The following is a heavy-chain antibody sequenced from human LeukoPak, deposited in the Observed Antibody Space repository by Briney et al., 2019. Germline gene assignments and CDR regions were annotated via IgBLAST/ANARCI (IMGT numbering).Heavy chain of an antibody. V-gene: IGHV3-33*01. CDR2: IWYDGSNK. D-gene: IGHD6-13*01. Sequence: GGSLRLSCAAPGFTFSNYGMHWVRQAPGKGLEWVAIIWYDGSNKYYADSVKGRFTISRDNSENTLYLQMNSLRADDTAVYYCATARSYTNSWFFESWGQGSLVSVSS. CDR1: GFTFSNYG. J-gene: IGHJ4*02. CDR3: ATARSYTNSWFFES.